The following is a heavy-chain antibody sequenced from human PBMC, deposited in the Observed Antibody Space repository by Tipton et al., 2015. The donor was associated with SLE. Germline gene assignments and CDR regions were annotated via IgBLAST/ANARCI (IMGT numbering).Heavy chain of an antibody. Sequence: TLSLTCTVSGGSFSCLYWSWLRQPAGGGLGGIVRIYTNENTNYKPSLKSRVTMSVDTSKNHFSLKLISVTAADTAVYYCAGDGAVAGHFDYWGQGKLVTVSS. V-gene: IGHV4-4*07. CDR3: AGDGAVAGHFDY. CDR1: GGSFSCLY. CDR2: IYTNENT. D-gene: IGHD6-19*01. J-gene: IGHJ4*02.